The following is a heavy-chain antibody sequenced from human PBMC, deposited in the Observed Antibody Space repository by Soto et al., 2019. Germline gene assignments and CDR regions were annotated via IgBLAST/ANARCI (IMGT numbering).Heavy chain of an antibody. CDR2: MNPNSGNT. J-gene: IGHJ6*02. D-gene: IGHD3-10*01. CDR3: ARGGPMVRRATPTPKYYYYGMDV. V-gene: IGHV1-8*01. CDR1: GYTFTSYD. Sequence: ASVKVSCKASGYTFTSYDINWVRQATGQGLEWMGWMNPNSGNTGYAQKFQGRVTMTRNTSISTAYMELSSLRSEDTAVYYRARGGPMVRRATPTPKYYYYGMDVWGQGTTVTVSS.